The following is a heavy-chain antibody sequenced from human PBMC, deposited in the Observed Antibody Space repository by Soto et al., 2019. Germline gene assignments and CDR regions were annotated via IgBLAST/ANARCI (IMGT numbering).Heavy chain of an antibody. CDR3: ARGSNYYDSSGYYDWFDP. J-gene: IGHJ5*02. CDR2: INHSGST. V-gene: IGHV4-34*01. D-gene: IGHD3-22*01. CDR1: GGSFSGYY. Sequence: NPSETLSLTCAVYGGSFSGYYWSWIRQPPGKGLEWIGEINHSGSTNYNPSLKSRVTISVDTSKNQFSLKLSSVTAADTAVYYCARGSNYYDSSGYYDWFDPWGQGTLVTVSS.